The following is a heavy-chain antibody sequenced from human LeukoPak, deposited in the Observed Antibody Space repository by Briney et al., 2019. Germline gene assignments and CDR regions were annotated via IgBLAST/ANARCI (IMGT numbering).Heavy chain of an antibody. Sequence: GGSLRLSWAASGFTFSNYWMSWVRQAPGKGREWVASIHQHGNEKYFVDSVRGRFTISRDNAKNSLYLQMSSLRAEDTAVYYCATLNGPLFEYWGQGTLVTVSS. CDR3: ATLNGPLFEY. CDR1: GFTFSNYW. D-gene: IGHD2-8*01. J-gene: IGHJ4*02. CDR2: IHQHGNEK. V-gene: IGHV3-7*01.